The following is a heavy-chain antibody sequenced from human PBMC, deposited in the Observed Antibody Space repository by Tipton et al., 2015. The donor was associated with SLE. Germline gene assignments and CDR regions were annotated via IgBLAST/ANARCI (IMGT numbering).Heavy chain of an antibody. V-gene: IGHV4-61*09. J-gene: IGHJ3*02. CDR2: IFTSGST. CDR3: ARGGSTLDAFDI. D-gene: IGHD2-2*01. CDR1: GGSISSGFYY. Sequence: TLSLTCTVSGGSISSGFYYWSWIRQPAGKGLEWIGYIFTSGSTNYNPSLKSPVTISVDTSENQFSLNLSSVTAADTAVYYCARGGSTLDAFDIWGQGTMVTVSS.